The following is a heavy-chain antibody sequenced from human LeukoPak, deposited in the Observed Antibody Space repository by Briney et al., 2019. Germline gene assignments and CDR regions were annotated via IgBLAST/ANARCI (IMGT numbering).Heavy chain of an antibody. V-gene: IGHV4-38-2*02. J-gene: IGHJ4*02. CDR1: GYSISSGYY. CDR2: VYHSGST. Sequence: PSETLSLTCTVSGYSISSGYYWGWIRQPPGEGLEWIGSVYHSGSTYYNPSHKSRVTISVDTSKNQNSLKLSYVTAADTAVYYCASRGYSYGYHPSIDYWGQGTLVTVSS. D-gene: IGHD5-18*01. CDR3: ASRGYSYGYHPSIDY.